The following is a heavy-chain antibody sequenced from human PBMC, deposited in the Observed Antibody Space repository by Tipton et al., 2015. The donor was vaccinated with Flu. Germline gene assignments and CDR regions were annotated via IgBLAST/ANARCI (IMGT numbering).Heavy chain of an antibody. Sequence: SLRLSCAASGFTFSSYGMHWVRQAPGKGLEWVAVIWYDGSNKYYADSVKGRFTISRDNSKNTLYLQMNSLRAEDTAVYYCAKDRGFSSSWYGANYYFDYWGQGTLVTVSS. J-gene: IGHJ4*02. CDR3: AKDRGFSSSWYGANYYFDY. CDR1: GFTFSSYG. CDR2: IWYDGSNK. V-gene: IGHV3-33*06. D-gene: IGHD6-13*01.